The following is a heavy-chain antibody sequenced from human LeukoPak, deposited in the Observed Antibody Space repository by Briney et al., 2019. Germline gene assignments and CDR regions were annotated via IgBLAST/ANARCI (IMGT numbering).Heavy chain of an antibody. J-gene: IGHJ3*02. V-gene: IGHV3-23*01. CDR1: GFTFSSFA. CDR3: ARVGVSAHAFDI. D-gene: IGHD2-8*02. Sequence: GGSLRLSCAASGFTFSSFAMSWVRQAPGRGLEWVSALSGSGGSTYYADSVKGRFTISRDNAKNSLYLQMNSLRAEDTAVYYCARVGVSAHAFDIWGQGTMVTVSS. CDR2: LSGSGGST.